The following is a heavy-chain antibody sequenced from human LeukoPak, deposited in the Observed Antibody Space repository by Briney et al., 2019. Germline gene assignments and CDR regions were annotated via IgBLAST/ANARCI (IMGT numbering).Heavy chain of an antibody. CDR2: ISYDGSNK. CDR1: GFTFSSYA. J-gene: IGHJ4*02. V-gene: IGHV3-30-3*01. D-gene: IGHD6-6*01. Sequence: GGSLRLSCAASGFTFSSYAMHWVRQAPGKGLEWVAVISYDGSNKYYADSVKGRFTISRDNSKNTLYLQMNSLRAEDTAVYYCARARPYSSSSDAFGYWGQGTLVTVSS. CDR3: ARARPYSSSSDAFGY.